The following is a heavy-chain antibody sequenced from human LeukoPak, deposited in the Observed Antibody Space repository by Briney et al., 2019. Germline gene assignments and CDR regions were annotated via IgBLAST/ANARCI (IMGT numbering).Heavy chain of an antibody. J-gene: IGHJ6*03. CDR1: GFTFSSYW. D-gene: IGHD1-26*01. CDR3: ARVKVGATMRYYYYYYMDV. CDR2: IKQDGSEK. Sequence: GRSLRLSCAASGFTFSSYWMSWVRQAPGKGPEWVANIKQDGSEKYYVDSVKGRFTISRDNAKNSLYLQMNSLRAEDTAVYYCARVKVGATMRYYYYYYMDVWGKGTTVTVSS. V-gene: IGHV3-7*01.